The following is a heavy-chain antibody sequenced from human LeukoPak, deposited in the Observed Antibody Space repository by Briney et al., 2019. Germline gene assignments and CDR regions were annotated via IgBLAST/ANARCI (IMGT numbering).Heavy chain of an antibody. CDR1: GYTFTGYY. D-gene: IGHD2/OR15-2a*01. CDR3: ARNIDMKGFDP. Sequence: VASVKVSCKASGYTFTGYYMNWVRQAPGQGLEWMGWINSDSGFTKYAQKFQGRVTMTRDTSITTVYMDLTRLTSDDTAVYYCARNIDMKGFDPWGQGTLVTVSS. V-gene: IGHV1-2*02. CDR2: INSDSGFT. J-gene: IGHJ5*02.